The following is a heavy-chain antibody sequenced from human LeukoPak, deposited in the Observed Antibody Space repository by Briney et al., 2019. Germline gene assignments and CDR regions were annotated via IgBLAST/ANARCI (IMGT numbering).Heavy chain of an antibody. CDR1: ASTFTDYY. CDR2: ISTYNGDT. V-gene: IGHV1-18*04. J-gene: IGHJ4*02. Sequence: ASVKVSCKAAASTFTDYYIHWVRQAPGQGLEWMGCISTYNGDTNYAQNLQGRVTMTTDPSTNTAYMELRSLRSDDTAVYYCVSEIGQWLVSGIDYWGQGTLVTVSS. D-gene: IGHD6-19*01. CDR3: VSEIGQWLVSGIDY.